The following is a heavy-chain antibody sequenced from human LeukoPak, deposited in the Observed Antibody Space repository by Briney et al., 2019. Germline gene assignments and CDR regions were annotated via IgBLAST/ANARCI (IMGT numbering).Heavy chain of an antibody. CDR3: ARDRYGVRSGSCDY. D-gene: IGHD1-26*01. J-gene: IGHJ4*02. Sequence: ASVKVSCKTFNYTFTAYGINWVRQAPGQGLEWMGWISPNSGGTNYAHKFQGRVTMTRDTSISTAYMELSSLRSDDTAVYYCARDRYGVRSGSCDYWGQGTLVTVSS. CDR1: NYTFTAYG. V-gene: IGHV1-2*02. CDR2: ISPNSGGT.